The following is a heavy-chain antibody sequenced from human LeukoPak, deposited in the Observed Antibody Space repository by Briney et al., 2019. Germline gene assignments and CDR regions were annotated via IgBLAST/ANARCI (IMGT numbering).Heavy chain of an antibody. J-gene: IGHJ4*02. CDR2: ICGSGGST. CDR3: AKDTDFWYFDY. D-gene: IGHD3-3*01. Sequence: GASLRLSCAASGFTFSSYAMSWVRQAPGKGLEWVSAICGSGGSTYYADSVKGRFTTSRDNSKNTLYLQMNSLRAEDTAVYYCAKDTDFWYFDYWGQGTLVTVSS. CDR1: GFTFSSYA. V-gene: IGHV3-23*01.